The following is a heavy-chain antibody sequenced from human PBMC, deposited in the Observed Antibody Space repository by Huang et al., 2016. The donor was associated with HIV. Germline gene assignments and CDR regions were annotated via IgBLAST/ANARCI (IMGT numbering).Heavy chain of an antibody. CDR3: AKGRTFSRKACGVDCLAAE. D-gene: IGHD2-21*02. V-gene: IGHV1-8*01. CDR2: MNPGSVNS. Sequence: QVQLVQSGAEVRKPGASVKVSCKTSGYAFKSHNINWGRQASGQGLEVMGWMNPGSVNSGFVQRFHGRIITSINSSINTAYMELSGLMSEDTGIYFCAKGRTFSRKACGVDCLAAEWGQGTLVTVSP. CDR1: GYAFKSHN. J-gene: IGHJ4*02.